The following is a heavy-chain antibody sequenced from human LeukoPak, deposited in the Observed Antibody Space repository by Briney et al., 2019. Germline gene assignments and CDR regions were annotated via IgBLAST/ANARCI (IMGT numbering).Heavy chain of an antibody. V-gene: IGHV5-51*01. CDR3: ARQVTMVRGVITHFDY. D-gene: IGHD3-10*01. CDR1: GYSFTSYW. J-gene: IGHJ4*02. CDR2: IYPGDSDT. Sequence: GESLTNFCKGSGYSFTSYWIGWVRQMPGKGLEWMGIIYPGDSDTRYSPSFQGQVTISADKSISTAYLQWSSLKASDTAMYYCARQVTMVRGVITHFDYWGQGTLVTVSS.